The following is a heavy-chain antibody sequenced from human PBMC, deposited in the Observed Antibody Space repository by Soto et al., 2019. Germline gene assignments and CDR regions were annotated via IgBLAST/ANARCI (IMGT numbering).Heavy chain of an antibody. CDR3: ARDRSSWGTHSHMDV. V-gene: IGHV3-21*01. J-gene: IGHJ6*02. CDR1: GFSFSSYS. Sequence: EVQLVESGGGLVKPGGSLRLSCAASGFSFSSYSINWVRQAPGKGLEWVSSLSSSSTYINYADSVKGRFTISRDNAKNSLYLQMNSLRAEATAVYYCARDRSSWGTHSHMDVWGQGTTVTVSS. CDR2: LSSSSTYI. D-gene: IGHD3-16*01.